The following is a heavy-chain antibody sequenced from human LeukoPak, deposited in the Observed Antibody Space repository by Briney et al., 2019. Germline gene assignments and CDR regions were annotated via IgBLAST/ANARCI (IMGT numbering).Heavy chain of an antibody. CDR1: GGSISSGSYY. D-gene: IGHD6-13*01. CDR2: IYTSGST. CDR3: ASARSSWFSY. V-gene: IGHV4-61*02. Sequence: PSETLSLTCTVSGGSISSGSYYWSWIRQLAGKGLEWIGRIYTSGSTNCNPSLKSRVTISVDTSKNQFSLKLSSVTAADTAVYYCASARSSWFSYWGQGTLVTVSS. J-gene: IGHJ4*02.